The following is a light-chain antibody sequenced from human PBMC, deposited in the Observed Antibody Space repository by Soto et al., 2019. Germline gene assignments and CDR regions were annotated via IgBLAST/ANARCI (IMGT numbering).Light chain of an antibody. CDR1: QTIRKY. V-gene: IGKV1-39*01. CDR3: QQYYSYPIT. Sequence: QRTQCPSSQSASVGDNVTLTCRASQTIRKYLNWYQQKPPKAPKLLIYTASRLHSGVPSRFSGSGSGTVFTLTISSLQPEDFATYYCQQYYSYPITFGQGTRLEIK. CDR2: TAS. J-gene: IGKJ5*01.